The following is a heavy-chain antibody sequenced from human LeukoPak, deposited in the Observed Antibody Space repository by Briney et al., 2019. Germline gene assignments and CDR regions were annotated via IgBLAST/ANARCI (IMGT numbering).Heavy chain of an antibody. CDR2: ISFDGGEA. Sequence: GGSLRLSCVASGFTFNDYGMHWVRQPPGKGLEWVSMISFDGGEAHYPDSVKGRFTISRDDSKNTLYLQMNSLRAEDTAVYYCARDASTFSGSYDYWGQRTLVTVSS. D-gene: IGHD3-10*01. CDR1: GFTFNDYG. V-gene: IGHV3-30*03. J-gene: IGHJ4*02. CDR3: ARDASTFSGSYDY.